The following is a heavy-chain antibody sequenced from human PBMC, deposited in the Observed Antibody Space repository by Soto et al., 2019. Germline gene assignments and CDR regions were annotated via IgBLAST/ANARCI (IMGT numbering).Heavy chain of an antibody. V-gene: IGHV3-23*01. CDR2: ISGSGGNT. J-gene: IGHJ4*02. D-gene: IGHD1-20*01. CDR3: AQGDNNNHPNR. CDR1: GCTVSNYA. Sequence: SLRLSCAASGCTVSNYALSWVRQAPGKGLEWVSAISGSGGNTYYADSVKGRFTISRDNSNNTLYLQMNSLRVEDTAVYYCAQGDNNNHPNRWGQGTLVTVSS.